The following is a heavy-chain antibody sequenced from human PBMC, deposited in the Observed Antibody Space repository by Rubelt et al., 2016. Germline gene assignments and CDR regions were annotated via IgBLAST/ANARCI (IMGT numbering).Heavy chain of an antibody. J-gene: IGHJ4*02. CDR3: ARGGRGYDYGDY. Sequence: QVQLQQWGAGLLKPSETLSLTCAVYGGSFSGYYWSWIRQPPGKGLEWIGEINHSGSTNYNPSLKCRVTISVDTSKNQFSLKLSSVTAADTAVYYCARGGRGYDYGDYWGQGTLVTVSS. CDR1: GGSFSGYY. CDR2: INHSGST. D-gene: IGHD5-12*01. V-gene: IGHV4-34*01.